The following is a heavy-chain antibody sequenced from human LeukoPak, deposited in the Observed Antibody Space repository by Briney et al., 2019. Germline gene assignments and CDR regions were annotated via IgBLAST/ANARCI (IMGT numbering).Heavy chain of an antibody. CDR1: GASISGYH. J-gene: IGHJ4*02. CDR2: IYASGST. D-gene: IGHD5-12*01. V-gene: IGHV4-4*07. CDR3: ASGYSGYDSIDY. Sequence: SETLSLTCTVSGASISGYHWNWIRQPPGKGLQWIGRIYASGSTNYNPSLKSRVTISVDKSKNQFSLRLSFVTAADTAVYYCASGYSGYDSIDYWGQGTLGTVSS.